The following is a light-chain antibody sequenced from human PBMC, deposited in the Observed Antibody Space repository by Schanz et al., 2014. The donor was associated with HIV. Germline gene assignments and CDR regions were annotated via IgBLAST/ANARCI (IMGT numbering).Light chain of an antibody. CDR3: CSYTTTSTYV. Sequence: QSALTQPASVSGSPGQSITISCTGTSSDVGAYNYVSWYQQYPGKAPTLIIYDVSKRPSGVSNRFSGSKSGNTASLTISGLQAEDEADYYCCSYTTTSTYVFGAGTKLTVL. V-gene: IGLV2-14*03. J-gene: IGLJ1*01. CDR1: SSDVGAYNY. CDR2: DVS.